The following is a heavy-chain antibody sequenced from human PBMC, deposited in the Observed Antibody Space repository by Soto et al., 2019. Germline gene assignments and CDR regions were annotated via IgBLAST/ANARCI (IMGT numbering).Heavy chain of an antibody. CDR3: ARGSYDFWSGYLPDVFDI. CDR2: IKQDGSEK. D-gene: IGHD3-3*01. J-gene: IGHJ3*02. CDR1: GFTFSSYW. Sequence: RGSLRLSCAASGFTFSSYWMSWVRQAPGKGLEWVANIKQDGSEKYYVDSVKGRFTISRDNAKNSLYLQMNSLRAEDTAVYYCARGSYDFWSGYLPDVFDIWGQGTMVTVSS. V-gene: IGHV3-7*01.